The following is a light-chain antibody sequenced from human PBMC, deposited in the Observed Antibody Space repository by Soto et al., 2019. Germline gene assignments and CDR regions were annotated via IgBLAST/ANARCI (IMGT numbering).Light chain of an antibody. Sequence: EIVLPQSPGTLSLSPGERATLSCRASQSVSSSYLAWYQQKPGQAPRLLIYDASNRPTDIPARFSGSGSGTDFTLTISSLEPEDFAVYYCQQYNKWPPITFGQGTRLEIK. CDR3: QQYNKWPPIT. CDR2: DAS. V-gene: IGKV3-11*01. CDR1: QSVSSSY. J-gene: IGKJ5*01.